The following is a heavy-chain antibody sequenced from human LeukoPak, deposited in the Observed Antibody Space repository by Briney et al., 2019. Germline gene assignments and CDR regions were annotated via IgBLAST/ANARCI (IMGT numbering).Heavy chain of an antibody. D-gene: IGHD3-3*01. CDR3: GKDPTIFGVVMAYFDY. J-gene: IGHJ4*02. CDR1: GFTFSSYG. CDR2: IRYDGSNK. V-gene: IGHV3-30*02. Sequence: GGSLRLSCAASGFTFSSYGMHWVRQAPGKGLEWVAFIRYDGSNKYYADSVKGRFTISRDNSKNTLYLQMNSLSCDDTAVYYFGKDPTIFGVVMAYFDYSLQGTLVTVCS.